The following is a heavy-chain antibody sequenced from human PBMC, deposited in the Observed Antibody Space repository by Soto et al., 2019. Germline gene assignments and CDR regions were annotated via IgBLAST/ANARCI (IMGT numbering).Heavy chain of an antibody. V-gene: IGHV1-18*01. D-gene: IGHD2-8*01. CDR1: GYTFTSYG. CDR3: ARDPLGDCTNGVCYTEDWFDP. CDR2: ISAYNGNT. Sequence: ASVKVSCKASGYTFTSYGISWVRQAPGQGLEWKGWISAYNGNTNYAQKHQGRVTMTTDTSTSTAYMELRSLRSDDTAVYYCARDPLGDCTNGVCYTEDWFDPWGQGTLVTVSS. J-gene: IGHJ5*02.